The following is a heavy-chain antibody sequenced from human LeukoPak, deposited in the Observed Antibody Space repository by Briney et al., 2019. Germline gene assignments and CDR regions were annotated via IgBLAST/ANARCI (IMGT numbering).Heavy chain of an antibody. J-gene: IGHJ5*02. CDR1: GGSISTYY. D-gene: IGHD1-7*01. Sequence: SETLSLTCTVSGGSISTYYWSWIRHPPGNGLGWVGYIYYTGRTSYNPSLKSQVTMSLAASKNQCSLELNYVTPADTAVYYCARGRNSWPQRWFDPWGRGTLVSVSS. V-gene: IGHV4-59*01. CDR3: ARGRNSWPQRWFDP. CDR2: IYYTGRT.